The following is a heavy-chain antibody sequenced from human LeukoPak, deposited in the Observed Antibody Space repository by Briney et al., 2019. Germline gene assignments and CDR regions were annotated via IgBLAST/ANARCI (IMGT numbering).Heavy chain of an antibody. Sequence: GSSVKVSCKASGGTFSSYAISWVRQAPGQGLEWMGRIIPILGIANYAQKLQGRVTITADKSTSTAYMELSSLRSEDTAVYYCARAPIAVAGTGDWFDPWGQGTLVTVSS. J-gene: IGHJ5*02. CDR2: IIPILGIA. D-gene: IGHD6-19*01. CDR3: ARAPIAVAGTGDWFDP. V-gene: IGHV1-69*04. CDR1: GGTFSSYA.